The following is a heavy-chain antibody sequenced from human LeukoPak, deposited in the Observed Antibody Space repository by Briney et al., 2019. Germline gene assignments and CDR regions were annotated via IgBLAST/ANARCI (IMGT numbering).Heavy chain of an antibody. D-gene: IGHD6-13*01. CDR3: ARSTGSSWSRGGWFDP. CDR1: GYTFTSYG. J-gene: IGHJ5*02. Sequence: ASVKVSCKASGYTFTSYGISWVRQAPGQGLEWMGWISAYNGNTNYAQKLQGRVTMTTDTSTSTAYMVLRSLRSDDTAVYYCARSTGSSWSRGGWFDPWGQGTLVTVSS. V-gene: IGHV1-18*01. CDR2: ISAYNGNT.